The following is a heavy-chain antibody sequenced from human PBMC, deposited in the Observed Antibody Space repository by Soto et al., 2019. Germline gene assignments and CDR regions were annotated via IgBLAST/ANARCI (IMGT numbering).Heavy chain of an antibody. D-gene: IGHD3-10*01. CDR3: AKGGSYSSGTYTGY. Sequence: QVQLVESGGGVVQPGRSLRLSCAASGFTFSSYGMHWVRQAPGKGLEWVAVISYDGSNKYFADSVKGRFTVSRDNSENTVFLQMNSLRVEDTAVYYCAKGGSYSSGTYTGYWGQGTLVTVSS. V-gene: IGHV3-30*18. CDR1: GFTFSSYG. J-gene: IGHJ4*02. CDR2: ISYDGSNK.